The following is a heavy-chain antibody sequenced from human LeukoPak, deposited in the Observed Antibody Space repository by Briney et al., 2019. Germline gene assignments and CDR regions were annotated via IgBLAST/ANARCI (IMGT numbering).Heavy chain of an antibody. D-gene: IGHD5-18*01. Sequence: PSETLSLTCTVSGGSISSSSYYWGWIRQPPGKGLEWIGSIYYSGSTYYNPSLKSRVTISVDTSKNQFSLKLSSVTAADTAVYYCAIYRDTAMVQDYWGQGTLVTVSS. CDR2: IYYSGST. CDR1: GGSISSSSYY. CDR3: AIYRDTAMVQDY. J-gene: IGHJ4*02. V-gene: IGHV4-39*01.